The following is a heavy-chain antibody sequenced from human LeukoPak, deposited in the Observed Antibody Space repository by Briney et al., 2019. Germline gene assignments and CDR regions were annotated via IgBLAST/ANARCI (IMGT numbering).Heavy chain of an antibody. D-gene: IGHD6-13*01. CDR1: GFTFSNYA. V-gene: IGHV3-23*01. Sequence: GGSLRLSCTASGFTFSNYAMNWVRQAPGKGLEWVSTITGSGGTTYYADSVRGRFTISRDNFKNTLYLQMNSLRAEDTALYYCARESPVAATGRSWFDSWGQGTLVTVSS. CDR2: ITGSGGTT. J-gene: IGHJ5*01. CDR3: ARESPVAATGRSWFDS.